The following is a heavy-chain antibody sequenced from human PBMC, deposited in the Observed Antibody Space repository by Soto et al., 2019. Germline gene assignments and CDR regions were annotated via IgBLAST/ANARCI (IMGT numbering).Heavy chain of an antibody. Sequence: GGSLRLSCAASGFTFSSYSMNWVRQAPGKGLEWASSISSSFSYIYYADSVKGRFTISRDNAKNSLYLQMNSLRAEDTAVYYCARADTHGSGSYYSGVYYYYGMDVWGQGTTVTVSS. CDR3: ARADTHGSGSYYSGVYYYYGMDV. D-gene: IGHD3-10*01. CDR1: GFTFSSYS. V-gene: IGHV3-21*01. CDR2: ISSSFSYI. J-gene: IGHJ6*02.